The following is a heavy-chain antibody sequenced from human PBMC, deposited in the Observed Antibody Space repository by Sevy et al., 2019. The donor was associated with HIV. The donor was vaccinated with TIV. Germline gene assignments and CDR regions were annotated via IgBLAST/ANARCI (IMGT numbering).Heavy chain of an antibody. CDR3: AREDNRMITFVGVIVKHRAARDNILDYYYGMDV. Sequence: ASVKVSCKASGGTFSSYAISWVRQAPGQGLEWMGGIIPIFGTANYAQKFQGRVTITADESTSTAYMELSSLRSGDTAVYYFAREDNRMITFVGVIVKHRAARDNILDYYYGMDVWGQGTTVTVSS. CDR1: GGTFSSYA. CDR2: IIPIFGTA. D-gene: IGHD3-16*02. J-gene: IGHJ6*02. V-gene: IGHV1-69*13.